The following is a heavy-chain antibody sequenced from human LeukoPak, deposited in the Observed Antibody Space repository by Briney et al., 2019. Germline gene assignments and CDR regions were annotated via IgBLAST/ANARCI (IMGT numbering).Heavy chain of an antibody. D-gene: IGHD6-6*01. CDR3: ARAASYSSSSWGYSGYDKSIYYYYYYMDV. CDR1: GDSVTGYY. CDR2: IYKIGTT. V-gene: IGHV4-59*02. J-gene: IGHJ6*03. Sequence: PSETLSLTCTVFGDSVTGYYLNWVRQPPGKGLERIGHIYKIGTTNYNPSLKSRLTISADTSNIQFSLKLSSVTAADTAVYYCARAASYSSSSWGYSGYDKSIYYYYYYMDVWGKGTTVTVSS.